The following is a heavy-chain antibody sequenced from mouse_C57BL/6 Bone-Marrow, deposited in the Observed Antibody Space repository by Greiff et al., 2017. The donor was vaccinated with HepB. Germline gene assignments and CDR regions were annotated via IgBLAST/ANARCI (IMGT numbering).Heavy chain of an antibody. V-gene: IGHV3-6*01. Sequence: ESGPGLVKPSQSLSLTCSVTGYSITSGYYWNWIRQFPGNKLEWMGYISYDGSNNYNPSLKNRISITRDTSKNQFFLKLNSVTTEDTATYYCARDRVYYGSSYVRVWFAYWGQGTLVTVSA. CDR2: ISYDGSN. CDR1: GYSITSGYY. CDR3: ARDRVYYGSSYVRVWFAY. J-gene: IGHJ3*01. D-gene: IGHD1-1*01.